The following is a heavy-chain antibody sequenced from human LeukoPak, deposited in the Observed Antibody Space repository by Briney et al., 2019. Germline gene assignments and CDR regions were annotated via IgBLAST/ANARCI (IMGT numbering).Heavy chain of an antibody. J-gene: IGHJ4*02. CDR2: ISSCGSTI. CDR3: APLPTGIGDY. V-gene: IGHV3-48*03. CDR1: GFTFSSYE. D-gene: IGHD6-13*01. Sequence: GGSLRLSCAASGFTFSSYEMNWVRQAPGKGLEWVSYISSCGSTIYYADSVKGRFTISRDNAKNSLYLQMNSLRAEDTAVYYCAPLPTGIGDYWGQGTLLTVSS.